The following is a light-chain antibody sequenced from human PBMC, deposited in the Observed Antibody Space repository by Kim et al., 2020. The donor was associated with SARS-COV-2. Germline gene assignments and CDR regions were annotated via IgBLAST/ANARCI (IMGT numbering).Light chain of an antibody. Sequence: VSPEQTATITCSGDKLGDKYVCWYQQKAGQSPVLLIYQDTKWPSGIPERFSGSNSGNTATLSISGTQAMDEADYYCQAWDSGTWIFGGGTQLTVL. V-gene: IGLV3-1*01. CDR1: KLGDKY. J-gene: IGLJ2*01. CDR2: QDT. CDR3: QAWDSGTWI.